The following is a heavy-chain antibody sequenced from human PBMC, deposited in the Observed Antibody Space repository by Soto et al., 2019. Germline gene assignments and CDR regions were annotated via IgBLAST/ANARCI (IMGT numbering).Heavy chain of an antibody. Sequence: SETLSLTCTVSGGSISTYTYYWGWIRQPPGKGLEWIGSINYSGSTYYNPSLKSRVPISVDTSKNQFSLKLSSVTAADTAVYYCDRGSTSYLFDYWGQGMLVTVSS. CDR1: GGSISTYTYY. CDR3: DRGSTSYLFDY. J-gene: IGHJ4*02. CDR2: INYSGST. D-gene: IGHD2-2*01. V-gene: IGHV4-39*01.